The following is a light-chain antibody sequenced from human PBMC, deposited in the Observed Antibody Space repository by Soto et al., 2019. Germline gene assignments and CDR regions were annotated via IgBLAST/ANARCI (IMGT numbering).Light chain of an antibody. J-gene: IGLJ1*01. CDR2: EGS. CDR1: SSDVGNYNL. CDR3: CSYASSSTYV. V-gene: IGLV2-23*01. Sequence: QSVLTQPASVSGSPGQSITISCTGTSSDVGNYNLVSWYQHDPGKAPKLLIYEGSKRPSGVSDRFSGSKSGNTASLTISGLQAEDEADYCCSYASSSTYVFGTGTKLTVL.